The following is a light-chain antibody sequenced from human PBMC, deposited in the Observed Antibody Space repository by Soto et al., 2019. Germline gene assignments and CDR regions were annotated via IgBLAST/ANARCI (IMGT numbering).Light chain of an antibody. J-gene: IGLJ2*01. CDR2: DVS. CDR1: SSDVGGYNY. CDR3: CSHAGSNTLV. Sequence: QSALTQPRSVSGSPGQSVTISCTGTSSDVGGYNYVSWYQQHPGKAPKLIIHDVSKRPSGVPDRFSGSKSGNTASLTISGLQVEDEADYYCCSHAGSNTLVFGGGTKVTV. V-gene: IGLV2-11*01.